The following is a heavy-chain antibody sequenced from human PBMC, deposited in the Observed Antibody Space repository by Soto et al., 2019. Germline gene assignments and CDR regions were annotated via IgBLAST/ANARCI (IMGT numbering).Heavy chain of an antibody. Sequence: SGPTLVNPTQTLTLTCTFSGFSLSTSGMRVSWIRQPPGKALEWLARIDWDDDKFYSTPLKTRLTISKDTSKNQVVLTMTNMDPVDTATYYCARMGDYLHFDYWGQGTLVTVSS. V-gene: IGHV2-70*04. J-gene: IGHJ4*02. CDR3: ARMGDYLHFDY. CDR1: GFSLSTSGMR. D-gene: IGHD3-16*01. CDR2: IDWDDDK.